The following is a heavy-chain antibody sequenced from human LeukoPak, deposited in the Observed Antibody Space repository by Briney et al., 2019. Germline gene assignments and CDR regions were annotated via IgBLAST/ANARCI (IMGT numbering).Heavy chain of an antibody. CDR3: TTRLQHHFDY. D-gene: IGHD2-15*01. CDR2: ISDPHSGSQT. CDR1: GFTFSSYA. J-gene: IGHJ4*02. V-gene: IGHV3-23*01. Sequence: PGGSLILSCEASGFTFSSYAMNWVRQALGQGLEWVSTISDPHSGSQTHYADSVKGRFTISRDDSQNTVYLQMDSLRAEDTAVYYCTTRLQHHFDYWGQGTQVTVSS.